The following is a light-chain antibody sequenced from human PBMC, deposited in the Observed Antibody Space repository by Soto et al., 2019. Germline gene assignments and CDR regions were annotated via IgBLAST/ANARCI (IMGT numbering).Light chain of an antibody. Sequence: QSVLTQPPSASGTPGQRITISCSGSNSNIGTNPVSWYQHLPGTAPRLLIYSTYQRPSGVPDRFSASTSGASASLAISGRQPEDEAAYYCAAWDDSLNGFVIFGGGTKLTVL. CDR3: AAWDDSLNGFVI. CDR1: NSNIGTNP. J-gene: IGLJ2*01. V-gene: IGLV1-44*01. CDR2: STY.